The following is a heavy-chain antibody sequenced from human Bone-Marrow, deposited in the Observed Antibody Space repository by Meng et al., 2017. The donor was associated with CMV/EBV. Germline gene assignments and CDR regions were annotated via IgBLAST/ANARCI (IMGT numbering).Heavy chain of an antibody. J-gene: IGHJ6*02. CDR3: ARDCVDTAMAINYYYGMDV. CDR1: GYTFSAYY. V-gene: IGHV1-2*02. Sequence: ASVKVSCKASGYTFSAYYIHWVRQAPGQGLEWMGWINPNSGGPTYARKFQGRVTMTGDTSISTVYMELRRLRSDDRAVYYCARDCVDTAMAINYYYGMDVWGQGPTVTFSS. CDR2: INPNSGGP. D-gene: IGHD5-18*01.